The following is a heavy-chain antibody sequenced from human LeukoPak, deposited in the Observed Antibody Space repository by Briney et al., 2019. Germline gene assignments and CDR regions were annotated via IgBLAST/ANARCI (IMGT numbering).Heavy chain of an antibody. D-gene: IGHD6-25*01. Sequence: GGSLRLSCAASGFTVSSSYMSWVRQAPGKGLEWVSAISGSGGSTYYADSVKGRFTISRDNSKNTLYLQMNSLRAEDTAVYYCAKVFSGSSGRRGSYWGQGTLVTVSS. CDR2: ISGSGGST. CDR1: GFTVSSSY. CDR3: AKVFSGSSGRRGSY. J-gene: IGHJ4*02. V-gene: IGHV3-23*01.